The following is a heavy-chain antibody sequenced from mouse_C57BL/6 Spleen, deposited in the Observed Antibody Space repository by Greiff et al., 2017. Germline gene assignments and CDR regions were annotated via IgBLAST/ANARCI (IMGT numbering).Heavy chain of an antibody. J-gene: IGHJ4*01. CDR1: GYTFTSYW. CDR3: ARGCYDYGGAMDY. V-gene: IGHV1-53*01. D-gene: IGHD2-4*01. Sequence: VQLQQPGTELVKPGASVKLSCKASGYTFTSYWMHWVKQRPGQGLEWIGNINPSNGGTNYNEKFKSKATLTVDKSSSTAYMQLSSLTSEDSAVYYCARGCYDYGGAMDYWGQGTSVTVSS. CDR2: INPSNGGT.